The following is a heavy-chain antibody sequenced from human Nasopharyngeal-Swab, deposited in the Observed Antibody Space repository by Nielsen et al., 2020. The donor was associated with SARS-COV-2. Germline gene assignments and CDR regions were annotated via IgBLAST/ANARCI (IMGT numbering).Heavy chain of an antibody. V-gene: IGHV3-30-3*01. Sequence: VRQAPGKGLEWVAVISYDGSNKYYADSVKGRFTISRDNSKNTLYLQMSSLRSEDTAVYYCARVVYTGDRGKYFQHWGQGTLVTVSS. CDR3: ARVVYTGDRGKYFQH. J-gene: IGHJ1*01. D-gene: IGHD3-16*01. CDR2: ISYDGSNK.